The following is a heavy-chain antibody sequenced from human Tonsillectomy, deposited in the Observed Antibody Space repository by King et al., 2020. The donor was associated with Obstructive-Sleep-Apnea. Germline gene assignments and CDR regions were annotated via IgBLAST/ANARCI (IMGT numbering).Heavy chain of an antibody. CDR3: ARLDSSSSLDY. Sequence: LQLQESGPGLVKPSETLSLTCTVSGGSICSYYWSWIRQPPGKGLEWIGYIYYSGSTNYNPSLKSRVTISVDTSKNQFSLKLSSVTAADTAVYYCARLDSSSSLDYWGQGTLVTVSS. D-gene: IGHD6-13*01. CDR2: IYYSGST. J-gene: IGHJ4*02. CDR1: GGSICSYY. V-gene: IGHV4-59*08.